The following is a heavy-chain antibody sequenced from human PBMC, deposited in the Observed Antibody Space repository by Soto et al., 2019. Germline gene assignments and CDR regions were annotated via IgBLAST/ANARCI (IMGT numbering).Heavy chain of an antibody. J-gene: IGHJ4*02. CDR2: VSYNGRKE. D-gene: IGHD2-2*01. V-gene: IGHV3-30*18. CDR1: GFTFSNYG. Sequence: QVQLVESGGGVVQPGRSLRLSCAASGFTFSNYGMHWVRQAPGKGLEWVALVSYNGRKEYYADSVKGRFSISRDNSKNTLYVQMNTLRDEDTAVYYCAKDSLRGEVPAALNFDYWGRGTLVTVSS. CDR3: AKDSLRGEVPAALNFDY.